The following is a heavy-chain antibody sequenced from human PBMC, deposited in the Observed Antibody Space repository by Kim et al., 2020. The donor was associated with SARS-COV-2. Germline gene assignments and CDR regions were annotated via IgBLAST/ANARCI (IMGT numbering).Heavy chain of an antibody. CDR2: ISGSGGST. V-gene: IGHV3-23*01. D-gene: IGHD1-1*01. J-gene: IGHJ4*02. CDR3: ANLRGYNWNDVSEARDY. Sequence: GSLRLSCAASGFTFSSYAMSWVRQAPGKGLEWVSAISGSGGSTYYADSVKGRFTISRDNSKNTLYLQMNSLRAEDTAVYYCANLRGYNWNDVSEARDYWGQGTLVTGAS. CDR1: GFTFSSYA.